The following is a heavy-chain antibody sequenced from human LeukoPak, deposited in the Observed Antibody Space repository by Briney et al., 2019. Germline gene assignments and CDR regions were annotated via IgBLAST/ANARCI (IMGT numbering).Heavy chain of an antibody. J-gene: IGHJ6*02. Sequence: GGSLRLSCAASGFTFSSYGMHWDRQAPGKGLEWVAVISYDGSNKYYADSVKGRFTISRDNSKNTLYLQMNSLRAEDTAVYYCAKDIYCSSTSCYGMDVWGQGTTVTVSS. D-gene: IGHD2-2*01. CDR3: AKDIYCSSTSCYGMDV. CDR2: ISYDGSNK. V-gene: IGHV3-30*18. CDR1: GFTFSSYG.